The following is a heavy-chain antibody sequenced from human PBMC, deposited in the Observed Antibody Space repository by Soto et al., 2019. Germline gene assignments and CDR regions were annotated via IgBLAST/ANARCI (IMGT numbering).Heavy chain of an antibody. V-gene: IGHV4-59*08. CDR2: IYYSGST. Sequence: CIIQTPGKGLEWIGYIYYSGSTNYNPSLKSRVTISVDTSKNQFSLKLSSVTAADTAVYYCAGGDYGDYYLRFDYWGQGTLVTVSS. CDR3: AGGDYGDYYLRFDY. D-gene: IGHD4-17*01. J-gene: IGHJ4*02.